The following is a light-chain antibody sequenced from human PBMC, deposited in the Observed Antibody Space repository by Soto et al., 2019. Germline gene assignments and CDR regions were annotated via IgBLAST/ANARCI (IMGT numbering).Light chain of an antibody. CDR3: QQYGSSVLT. J-gene: IGKJ4*01. CDR1: QSVSSSY. V-gene: IGKV3-20*01. CDR2: GAS. Sequence: EIVLTQSPGTLSLSPGERATLSCRASQSVSSSYLAWYQQKPGQAPGLLIYGASSRATGIPDRFSGSGSGTDFTLTISRLEPEDFAVYYCQQYGSSVLTFGGGTKVEIK.